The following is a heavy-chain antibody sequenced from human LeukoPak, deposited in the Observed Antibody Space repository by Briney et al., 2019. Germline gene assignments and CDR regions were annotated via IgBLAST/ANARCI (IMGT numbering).Heavy chain of an antibody. V-gene: IGHV4-30-4*01. Sequence: SETLSLTCTVSGGSISSGDYYWSWMRQPPGKGLEWIGYIYYSGSTYYNPSLKSRVTISVDTSKNQFSLKLSSVTAADTAVYYCAREAGYDILTGYYGPNWFDPWGQEPWSPSPQ. J-gene: IGHJ5*02. D-gene: IGHD3-9*01. CDR3: AREAGYDILTGYYGPNWFDP. CDR2: IYYSGST. CDR1: GGSISSGDYY.